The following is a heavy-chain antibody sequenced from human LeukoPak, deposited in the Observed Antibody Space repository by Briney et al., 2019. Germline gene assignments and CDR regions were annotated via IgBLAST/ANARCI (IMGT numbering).Heavy chain of an antibody. CDR3: AKVHDCTSASCYADYYYYYGMRV. Sequence: GGSLRLSCAASGFTFSSYAMSWVRQAPGKGLEWVSGISGGGSSTYYADSVKGRFTISRDNSKNTLYLQMNSLRAEDTAVYYCAKVHDCTSASCYADYYYYYGMRVWGQGTTVTVSS. D-gene: IGHD2-2*01. J-gene: IGHJ6*02. CDR2: ISGGGSST. CDR1: GFTFSSYA. V-gene: IGHV3-23*01.